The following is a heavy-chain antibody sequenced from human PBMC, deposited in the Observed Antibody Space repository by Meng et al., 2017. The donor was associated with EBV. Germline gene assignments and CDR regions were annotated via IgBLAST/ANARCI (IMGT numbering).Heavy chain of an antibody. CDR1: GFTFSSYG. Sequence: GQLVESGGGVVQPGRSLRLSCAASGFTFSSYGMHWVRQAPGKGLEWVAVISYDGSNKYYADSVKGRFTISRDNSKNTLYLQMNSLRAEDTAVYYCAKGDVYYYDSSGYPNYWGQGTLVTVSS. CDR3: AKGDVYYYDSSGYPNY. V-gene: IGHV3-30*18. D-gene: IGHD3-22*01. J-gene: IGHJ4*02. CDR2: ISYDGSNK.